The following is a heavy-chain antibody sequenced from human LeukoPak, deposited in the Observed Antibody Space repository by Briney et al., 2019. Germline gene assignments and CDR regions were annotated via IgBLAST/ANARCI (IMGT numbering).Heavy chain of an antibody. V-gene: IGHV5-10-1*01. CDR3: GRGRGKDDY. D-gene: IGHD3-16*01. CDR1: GSSFTSYW. J-gene: IGHJ4*02. CDR2: IDSSDYYT. Sequence: GESLRISCTGSGSSFTSYWISWERQIPGKGLELTGSIDSSDYYTYYRQSFQGDVIISADKSISASYLQWSSLTASDTAMYCGGRGRGKDDYWGQGTLVSVSS.